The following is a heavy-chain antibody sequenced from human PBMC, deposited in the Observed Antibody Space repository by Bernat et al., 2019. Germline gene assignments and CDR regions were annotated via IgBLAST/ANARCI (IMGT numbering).Heavy chain of an antibody. V-gene: IGHV3-72*01. CDR1: GFTFSDHY. D-gene: IGHD2-2*01. Sequence: EVQLVESGGGLVQSGGALRLSCAASGFTFSDHYMDWVRLAPGKGLEWVGFSRSKDKGYTTEYATSMRGRFTISRDDAKTSLYLQMNSLISEDTATDYCARATRFDATLHDLWGQGTQVTVSS. CDR2: SRSKDKGYTT. CDR3: ARATRFDATLHDL. J-gene: IGHJ4*02.